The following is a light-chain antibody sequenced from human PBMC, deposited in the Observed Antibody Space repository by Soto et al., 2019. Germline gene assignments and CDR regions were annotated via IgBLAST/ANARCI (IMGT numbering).Light chain of an antibody. CDR3: CSYAGSSPSS. CDR1: SSDVGSYNL. V-gene: IGLV2-23*01. CDR2: EGS. Sequence: QSALTQPASVSGAPGQSITISCTGTSSDVGSYNLVSWYQQHPGKAPKLMIYEGSKRPSGVSNRFSGSKSGNTASLTISGLQAEDEADYYCCSYAGSSPSSFGTGTEVTVL. J-gene: IGLJ1*01.